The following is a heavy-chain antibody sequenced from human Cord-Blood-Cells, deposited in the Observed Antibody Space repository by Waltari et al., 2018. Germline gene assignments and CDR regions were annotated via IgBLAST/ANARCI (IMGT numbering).Heavy chain of an antibody. V-gene: IGHV3-30-3*01. Sequence: QVQLVESGGGVVQPGRSLRLSCAASGFTFSSYSMHWVRQAPGKGLEWVAVISYDGSNKYYADSVKGRFTISRDNSKNTLYLQMNNLRAEDTAVYYCARKGSSWYLIFDYWGQGTLVTVSS. CDR2: ISYDGSNK. J-gene: IGHJ4*02. CDR1: GFTFSSYS. D-gene: IGHD6-13*01. CDR3: ARKGSSWYLIFDY.